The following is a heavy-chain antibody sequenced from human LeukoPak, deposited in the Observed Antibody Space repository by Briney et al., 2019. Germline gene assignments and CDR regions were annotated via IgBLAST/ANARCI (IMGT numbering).Heavy chain of an antibody. D-gene: IGHD1-26*01. J-gene: IGHJ4*02. V-gene: IGHV3-23*01. CDR1: AFTFSSYA. CDR2: LGGARGNT. Sequence: PGGSLRLSCAASAFTFSSYAMSWVRQAPGKGLEWVSTLGGARGNTYYADSVKGRFTISRDNSKNTLYLQMNGLRAEDTAVYYCAREWELVYWGQGTLVTVSS. CDR3: AREWELVY.